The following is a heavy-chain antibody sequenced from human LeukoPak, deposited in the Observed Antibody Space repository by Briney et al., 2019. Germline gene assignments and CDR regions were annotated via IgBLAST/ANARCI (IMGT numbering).Heavy chain of an antibody. CDR1: GGTFSSYA. D-gene: IGHD5-18*01. CDR2: IIPIFGTA. CDR3: ARAHDIAMVAFDY. Sequence: SVKVSCKASGGTFSSYAISWVRQAPGQGLEWMGGIIPIFGTANYAQKFQGRVTITADESTSTAYMELSSLRSEDTAVYYCARAHDIAMVAFDYWGQGTLVTVSS. J-gene: IGHJ4*02. V-gene: IGHV1-69*13.